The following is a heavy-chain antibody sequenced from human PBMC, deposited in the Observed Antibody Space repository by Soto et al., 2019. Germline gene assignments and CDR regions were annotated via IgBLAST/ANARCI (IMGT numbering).Heavy chain of an antibody. CDR3: SMVDNYVTPTPHDV. J-gene: IGHJ6*04. CDR2: ISPYSGNT. D-gene: IGHD3-16*01. V-gene: IGHV1-18*01. Sequence: QVQLVQSGDEVRKPGSSVKVSCKASGYIFVNYGIAWVRQAPGQGLEWMGWISPYSGNTHYASKVQGRLTMTSDTATTAVYMDLGTLTSADTGGYYFSMVDNYVTPTPHDVWGEGTTVTVSS. CDR1: GYIFVNYG.